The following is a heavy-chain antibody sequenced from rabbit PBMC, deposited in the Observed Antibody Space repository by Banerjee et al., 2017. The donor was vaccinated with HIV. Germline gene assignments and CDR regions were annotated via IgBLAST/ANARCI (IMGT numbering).Heavy chain of an antibody. J-gene: IGHJ4*01. D-gene: IGHD4-2*01. CDR1: GFTISSYH. Sequence: QSLEESGGDLVKPGASLTLTCTASGFTISSYHMCWVRQAPGKGLEWIACIDAGSSGSAYYASWAKGRFTISKTSSTTVTLQMTSLTAADTATYFCARDLGGGRISFNLWGPGTLVTVS. V-gene: IGHV1S40*01. CDR3: ARDLGGGRISFNL. CDR2: IDAGSSGSA.